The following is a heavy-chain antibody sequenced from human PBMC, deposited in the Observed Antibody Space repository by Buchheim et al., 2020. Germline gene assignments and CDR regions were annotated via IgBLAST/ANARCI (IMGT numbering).Heavy chain of an antibody. CDR2: ISGSSSTI. V-gene: IGHV3-48*02. CDR1: GFTFSTYN. Sequence: EVQLVESGGGLVQPGGSLRLSCAASGFTFSTYNMNWVRQAPGKGLEWVAYISGSSSTIYYADSVKGRFTISRDNAKNSLYLPMNGLRDEDTAVYFCASMRSRSSSMGVWGQGTT. D-gene: IGHD6-6*01. CDR3: ASMRSRSSSMGV. J-gene: IGHJ6*02.